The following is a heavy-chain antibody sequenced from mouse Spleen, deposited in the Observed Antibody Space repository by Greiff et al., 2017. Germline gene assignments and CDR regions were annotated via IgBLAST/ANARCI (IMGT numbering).Heavy chain of an antibody. J-gene: IGHJ1*01. Sequence: QVQLQQSGAELARPGASVKLSCKASGYTFTSYGISWVKQRTGQGLECIGEIYPRSGNTYYNEKFKGKATLTADKSSSTAYMELRSLTSEDSAVYFCASFYGPGNFDVWGAGTTVTVSS. CDR1: GYTFTSYG. CDR3: ASFYGPGNFDV. V-gene: IGHV1-81*01. D-gene: IGHD1-1*01. CDR2: IYPRSGNT.